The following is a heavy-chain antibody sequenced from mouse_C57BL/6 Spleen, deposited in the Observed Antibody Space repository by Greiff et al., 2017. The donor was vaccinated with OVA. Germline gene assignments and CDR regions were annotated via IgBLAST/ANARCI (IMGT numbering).Heavy chain of an antibody. CDR3: NTGDYLSYWYFDV. CDR2: IDPENGDT. J-gene: IGHJ1*03. Sequence: VQLKQSGAELVRPGASVKLSCTASGFNIKDDYMHWVKQRPEQGLEWIGWIDPENGDTEYASKFQGKATITADTSSNSAYLQLSSLTSEDTAVYYCNTGDYLSYWYFDVGGTGTTVTVSS. CDR1: GFNIKDDY. D-gene: IGHD5-5*01. V-gene: IGHV14-4*01.